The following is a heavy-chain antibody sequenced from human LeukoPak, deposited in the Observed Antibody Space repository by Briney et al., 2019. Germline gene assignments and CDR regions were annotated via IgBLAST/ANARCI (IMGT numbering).Heavy chain of an antibody. D-gene: IGHD4-23*01. CDR3: ARGDSSITPKYFQY. CDR1: GYTFTSYD. CDR2: MNPNSGNT. J-gene: IGHJ1*01. Sequence: ASVKVSCKASGYTFTSYDINWVRQATGQGLEWMGWMNPNSGNTGYAQKFQGRVTITRNTSISTAYMELSSLRSEDTAVYYCARGDSSITPKYFQYWGQGTLVTVSS. V-gene: IGHV1-8*03.